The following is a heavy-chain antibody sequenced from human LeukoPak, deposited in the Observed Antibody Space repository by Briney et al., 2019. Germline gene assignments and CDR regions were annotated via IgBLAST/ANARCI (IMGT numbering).Heavy chain of an antibody. V-gene: IGHV1-2*02. CDR2: INPNSGGT. J-gene: IGHJ4*02. D-gene: IGHD3-9*01. CDR1: GYTFTGYY. Sequence: GASVKVSCKASGYTFTGYYMHWVRQAPGQGLEWMGWINPNSGGTNYAQKFQGRVTMTRDTSISTAYMELSGLRSDDTAVYYCARDYDILTGYYPLDYWGQGTLVTVSS. CDR3: ARDYDILTGYYPLDY.